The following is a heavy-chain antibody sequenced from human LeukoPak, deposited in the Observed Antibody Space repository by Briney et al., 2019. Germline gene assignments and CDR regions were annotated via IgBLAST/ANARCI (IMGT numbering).Heavy chain of an antibody. Sequence: GGSLRLSCAASGFAFSDNYMSWVRQAPGKGLEWVSLIYTSGNSYYADSVKGRFTISRDNSKNTLYLQMNSLRAEDTAVYYCARTFRSGDGYKVGYFDYWGQGTLVTVSS. CDR1: GFAFSDNY. CDR3: ARTFRSGDGYKVGYFDY. D-gene: IGHD5-24*01. J-gene: IGHJ4*02. V-gene: IGHV3-53*01. CDR2: IYTSGNS.